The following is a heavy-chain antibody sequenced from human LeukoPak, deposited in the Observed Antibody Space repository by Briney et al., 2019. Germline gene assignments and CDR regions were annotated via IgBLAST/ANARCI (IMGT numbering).Heavy chain of an antibody. D-gene: IGHD3-3*01. J-gene: IGHJ6*02. CDR3: AKDDFRSGYLGLWGGKYGMDV. CDR2: ISGSGGST. CDR1: GFTFSSYA. Sequence: GGSLRLSCAASGFTFSSYAMSWVRQAPGKGLEWVSAISGSGGSTYYADSVKGRFTISRDNSKNTLYLQMNSLRAEDTAVYYCAKDDFRSGYLGLWGGKYGMDVWGQGTTVTVSS. V-gene: IGHV3-23*01.